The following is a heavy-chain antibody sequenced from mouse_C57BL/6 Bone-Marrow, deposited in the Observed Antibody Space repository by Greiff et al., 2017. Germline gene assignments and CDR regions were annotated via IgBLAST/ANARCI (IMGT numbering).Heavy chain of an antibody. CDR2: IDPETGGT. D-gene: IGHD1-1*01. CDR3: TRRCTTVVRGTYYAMDY. Sequence: QVQLQQSGAELVRPGASVTMSCKASGYTFTDYEMHWVQQTPVHGLEWIGAIDPETGGTAYNQKFKGKAILTADKSSSTAYMELRSLTSEDSAVYYCTRRCTTVVRGTYYAMDYCGQGTSVTVSS. V-gene: IGHV1-15*01. CDR1: GYTFTDYE. J-gene: IGHJ4*01.